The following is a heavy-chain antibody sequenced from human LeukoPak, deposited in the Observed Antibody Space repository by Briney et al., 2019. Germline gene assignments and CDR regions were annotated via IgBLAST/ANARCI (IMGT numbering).Heavy chain of an antibody. V-gene: IGHV3-48*01. CDR2: ISFSSATI. CDR3: ARDTHYYGSGSPAFDI. CDR1: GFTFSTYK. D-gene: IGHD3-10*01. J-gene: IGHJ3*02. Sequence: GGSLRLSCAASGFTFSTYKMNWVRQAPGKGLEWVSYISFSSATIHYADSVKGRFTVSRDNAKNSLYLQMNSLRAEDTALYFCARDTHYYGSGSPAFDIWGQGTMVTVSS.